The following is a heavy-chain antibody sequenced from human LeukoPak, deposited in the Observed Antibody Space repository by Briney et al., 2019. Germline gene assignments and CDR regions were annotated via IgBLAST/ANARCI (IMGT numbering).Heavy chain of an antibody. CDR1: GGSFSGYY. CDR2: INHSGST. Sequence: SETLSLTCAVYGGSFSGYYWSWIRQPPGKGLEWIGEINHSGSTNYNPSLKSRVTISVDTSKTQFSLKLSSVTAADTAVYYCARDNIGWFGEVYYYMDVWGKGTTVTISS. V-gene: IGHV4-34*01. D-gene: IGHD3-10*01. CDR3: ARDNIGWFGEVYYYMDV. J-gene: IGHJ6*03.